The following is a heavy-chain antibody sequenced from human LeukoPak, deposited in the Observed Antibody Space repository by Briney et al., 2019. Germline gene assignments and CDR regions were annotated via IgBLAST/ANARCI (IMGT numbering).Heavy chain of an antibody. Sequence: PGGSLRLSCAASGFTVSSNYMSWVRQAPGHGLEWVSVIYSGGSTDYKDSVKDRFIISRDNSKNTLYLQMNSLRAEDTAVYYCAKEMATMNAFDIWGQGTMVTVSS. J-gene: IGHJ3*02. D-gene: IGHD5-12*01. CDR3: AKEMATMNAFDI. CDR2: IYSGGST. V-gene: IGHV3-66*01. CDR1: GFTVSSNY.